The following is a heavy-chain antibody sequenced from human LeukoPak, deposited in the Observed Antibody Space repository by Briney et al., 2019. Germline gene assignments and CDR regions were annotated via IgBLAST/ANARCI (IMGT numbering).Heavy chain of an antibody. CDR3: ARASGYDPCYFDY. D-gene: IGHD5-12*01. CDR1: GVHISSYY. CDR2: IYYSGCN. Sequence: PSETLSLICSVSGVHISSYYWRWIRQPPGKGLAWIGYIYYSGCNNLLPSLKRRATFSVDTSKNPFSLKLSSVTAADTAVYYCARASGYDPCYFDYWGQGTLVTVSS. J-gene: IGHJ4*02. V-gene: IGHV4-59*08.